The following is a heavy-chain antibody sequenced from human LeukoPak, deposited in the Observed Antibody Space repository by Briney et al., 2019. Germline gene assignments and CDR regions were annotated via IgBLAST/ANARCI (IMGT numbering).Heavy chain of an antibody. V-gene: IGHV1-18*01. CDR2: ISAYNGNT. Sequence: ASVKVSCKASGYTFTPYGISWVRQAPGQGLEWMGWISAYNGNTIYAQKLQGRVTMTTDTSTSTVYMELRSLRSDGTAVYYCAFKLELPPSEVWFDPWGQGTLVTVSS. D-gene: IGHD1-7*01. CDR1: GYTFTPYG. J-gene: IGHJ5*02. CDR3: AFKLELPPSEVWFDP.